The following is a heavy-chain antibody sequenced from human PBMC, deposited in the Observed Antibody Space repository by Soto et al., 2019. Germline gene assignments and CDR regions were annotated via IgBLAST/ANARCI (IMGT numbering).Heavy chain of an antibody. CDR1: GGSISSSSYY. CDR2: IYYSGST. J-gene: IGHJ4*02. Sequence: SETLSLTCTVSGGSISSSSYYWGWIRQPPGKGLEWIGSIYYSGSTYYNPSLKSRVTISVDTSKNQFSLKLSSVTAADTAVYYCVRRAESLAEAEQIDYWGQGTLVTVS. CDR3: VRRAESLAEAEQIDY. D-gene: IGHD6-19*01. V-gene: IGHV4-39*01.